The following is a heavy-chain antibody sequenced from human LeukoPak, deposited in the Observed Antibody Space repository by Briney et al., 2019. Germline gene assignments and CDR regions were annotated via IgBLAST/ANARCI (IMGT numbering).Heavy chain of an antibody. Sequence: SETLSLTCTVSGGSISSSSYYWGWIRQPPGKGLEWIGSIYYSGSTYYNPSLKSRVTISVDTSKNQFSLKLSSVTAADTAVYYCARRGYSYGYWFDPWGQGTLVTVSS. V-gene: IGHV4-39*01. J-gene: IGHJ5*02. CDR3: ARRGYSYGYWFDP. D-gene: IGHD5-18*01. CDR1: GGSISSSSYY. CDR2: IYYSGST.